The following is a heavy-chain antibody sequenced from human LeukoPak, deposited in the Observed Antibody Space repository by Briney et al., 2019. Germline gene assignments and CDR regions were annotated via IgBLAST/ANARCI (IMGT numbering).Heavy chain of an antibody. CDR2: IYYSGST. CDR3: ARGFSSSWYYDY. V-gene: IGHV4-59*01. Sequence: SETLSLTCTVSGGSISSYYWSWIRQPPGKGLEWMGYIYYSGSTNYNPSLKSRVTISVDTSKNQFSLKLSSVTAADTAVYYCARGFSSSWYYDYWGQGTLVTVSS. CDR1: GGSISSYY. J-gene: IGHJ4*02. D-gene: IGHD6-13*01.